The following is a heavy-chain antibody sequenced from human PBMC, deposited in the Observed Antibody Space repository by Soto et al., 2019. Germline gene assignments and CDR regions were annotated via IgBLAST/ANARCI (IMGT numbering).Heavy chain of an antibody. CDR3: ARCTMKRGGPPYYFDY. CDR1: GGTFSSYA. J-gene: IGHJ4*02. Sequence: QVQLVQSGAEVKKPGSSVKVSCKASGGTFSSYALSWVRQAPGQGLEWMGGIIPIFGTANYGQKLQGRVTITADESTSTAYMELSSLRSEDTAVYYCARCTMKRGGPPYYFDYWGQGTLVTVSS. D-gene: IGHD3-22*01. V-gene: IGHV1-69*01. CDR2: IIPIFGTA.